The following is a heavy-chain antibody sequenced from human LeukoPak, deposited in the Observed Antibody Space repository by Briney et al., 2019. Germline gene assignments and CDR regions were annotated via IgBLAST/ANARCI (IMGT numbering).Heavy chain of an antibody. J-gene: IGHJ4*02. Sequence: GGSLRLSCAASGFTFSSYAMSWVRQAPGKGLEWVSTISGSAATTYYADSVRGRFTISGDSSKNTLYLQMNSLRAEDTAIYYCAKVVGALDYWGQGTLVIVSS. CDR3: AKVVGALDY. CDR2: ISGSAATT. V-gene: IGHV3-23*01. D-gene: IGHD1-26*01. CDR1: GFTFSSYA.